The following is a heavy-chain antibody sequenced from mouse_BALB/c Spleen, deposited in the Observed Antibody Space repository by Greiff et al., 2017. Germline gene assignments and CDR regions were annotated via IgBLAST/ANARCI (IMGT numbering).Heavy chain of an antibody. D-gene: IGHD1-1*01. CDR1: GFTFSSYA. CDR3: AHGSSPYWYFDV. J-gene: IGHJ1*01. Sequence: EVMLVESGGGLVKPGGSLKLSCAASGFTFSSYAMSWVRQTPEKRLEWVASISSGGSTYYPDSVKGRFTISRDNARNILYLQMSSLRSEDTAMYYCAHGSSPYWYFDVWGAGTTVTVSS. CDR2: ISSGGST. V-gene: IGHV5-6-5*01.